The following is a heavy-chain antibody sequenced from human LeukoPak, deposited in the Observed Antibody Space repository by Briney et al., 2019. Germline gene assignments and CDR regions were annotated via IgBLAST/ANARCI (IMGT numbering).Heavy chain of an antibody. CDR1: GFTVSSNY. Sequence: GSLRLSCAASGFTVSSNYMSWVRQAPGKGLEWVSVIYSGGSTYYADSVKGRFTISRDNSKNTLYLQMNSLRAEDTAVYYCARPNWTKGYGMDVWGQGTTVTVSS. J-gene: IGHJ6*02. CDR2: IYSGGST. D-gene: IGHD1-20*01. V-gene: IGHV3-66*04. CDR3: ARPNWTKGYGMDV.